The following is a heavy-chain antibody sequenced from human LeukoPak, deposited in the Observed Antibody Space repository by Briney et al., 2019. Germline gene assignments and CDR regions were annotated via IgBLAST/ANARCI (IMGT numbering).Heavy chain of an antibody. D-gene: IGHD3-10*01. V-gene: IGHV3-23*01. CDR3: AKGRMVRGEYDY. CDR1: GFTFSSYV. J-gene: IGHJ4*02. CDR2: ISGSAGST. Sequence: PGGSLRLSCAASGFTFSSYVMGWVRQAPGKGLEWVSGISGSAGSTYYADSVKGRFTISRDNSKNTLYLQMNTLRVEDTAVYYCAKGRMVRGEYDYWGQGTLVTVSS.